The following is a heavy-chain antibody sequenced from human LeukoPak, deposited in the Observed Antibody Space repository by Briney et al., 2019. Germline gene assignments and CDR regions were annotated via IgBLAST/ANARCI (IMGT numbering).Heavy chain of an antibody. J-gene: IGHJ4*02. CDR1: GGSISSYY. D-gene: IGHD3-22*01. Sequence: SETLSLTCIVSGGSISSYYWSWIRQPPGKGLEWIGYIYYSGSTNYNPSLKSRVTISVDTSKNQFSLKLSSVTAADTAVYYCARVAYYYDSSGYYYFDYWGQGTLVTVSS. CDR3: ARVAYYYDSSGYYYFDY. CDR2: IYYSGST. V-gene: IGHV4-59*01.